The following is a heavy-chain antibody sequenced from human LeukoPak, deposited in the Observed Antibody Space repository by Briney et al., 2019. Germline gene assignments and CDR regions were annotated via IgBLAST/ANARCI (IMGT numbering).Heavy chain of an antibody. Sequence: ASVKVSCKASGYTFTSYGISRVRQAPGQGLEWMGWISAYNGNTNYAQKLQGRVTMTTDTSTSTAYMELRSLRSDDTAVYYCARDQTYYYDSSGYGYWGQGTLVTVSS. D-gene: IGHD3-22*01. CDR1: GYTFTSYG. CDR2: ISAYNGNT. V-gene: IGHV1-18*01. J-gene: IGHJ4*02. CDR3: ARDQTYYYDSSGYGY.